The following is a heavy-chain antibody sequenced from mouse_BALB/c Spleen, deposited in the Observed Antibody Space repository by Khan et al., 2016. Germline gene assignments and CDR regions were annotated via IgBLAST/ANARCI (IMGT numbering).Heavy chain of an antibody. D-gene: IGHD1-1*01. V-gene: IGHV1-87*01. CDR1: GYTFTSYW. J-gene: IGHJ2*01. CDR2: IYPGDGDT. CDR3: ASCYGSGYDCFDY. Sequence: QVQLQQSGAELARPGASVKLSCKASGYTFTSYWMQWVKQRPGQGLEWIGAIYPGDGDTRYTQKFKGKATLTADKSSSTAYMQLSSLASEDSAVXDGASCYGSGYDCFDYWGQGTTLTVSS.